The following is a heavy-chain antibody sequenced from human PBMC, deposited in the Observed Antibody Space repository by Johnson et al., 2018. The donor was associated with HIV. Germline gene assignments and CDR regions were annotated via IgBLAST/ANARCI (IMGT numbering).Heavy chain of an antibody. CDR1: GFTFDDYD. D-gene: IGHD1-14*01. V-gene: IGHV3-20*04. CDR2: IHWNAGNT. J-gene: IGHJ3*02. CDR3: ARGFHRGGAFDI. Sequence: VQLVESGGYVVRPGGSLRLSCAASGFTFDDYDMTWVRQAPGKGLEWVSGIHWNAGNTGYVDSVKGRFTISRDNAKNSLYLQMNSLRAEDTAVYYCARGFHRGGAFDIWGQGTMVTVSS.